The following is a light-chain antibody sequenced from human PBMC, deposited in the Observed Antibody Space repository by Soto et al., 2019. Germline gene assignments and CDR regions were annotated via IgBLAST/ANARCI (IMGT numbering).Light chain of an antibody. CDR2: AAS. CDR3: QMYGSAPHT. CDR1: QGITNY. V-gene: IGKV1-27*01. Sequence: DIPMTQSPSSLSASVGDRVTITCRARQGITNYLAWYQQKPGKVPQLLIYAASPLQSGVPSRFSGSGSGTDVTLTISSLQPEDVATYYCQMYGSAPHTCGPGTKLQIK. J-gene: IGKJ2*01.